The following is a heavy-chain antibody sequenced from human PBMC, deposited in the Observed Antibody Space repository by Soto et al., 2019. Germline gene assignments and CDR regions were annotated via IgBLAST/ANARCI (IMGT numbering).Heavy chain of an antibody. D-gene: IGHD2-2*01. CDR2: IYHSGST. CDR3: ARAELVPAGKSRQEN. Sequence: SETLSLTCAVSGGSISSSNWWSLVRQPPGKGLEWIGEIYHSGSTNYNPSLKSRVTISVDKSKNQFSLKMSSVTAADTAVYYCARAELVPAGKSRQENWGQGTLVTVSS. V-gene: IGHV4-4*02. J-gene: IGHJ4*02. CDR1: GGSISSSNW.